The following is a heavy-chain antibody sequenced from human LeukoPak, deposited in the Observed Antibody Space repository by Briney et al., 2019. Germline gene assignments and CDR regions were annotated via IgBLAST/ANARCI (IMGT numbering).Heavy chain of an antibody. CDR1: GGTFSSYT. CDR3: TKQSGPASVYGGAFDI. J-gene: IGHJ3*02. V-gene: IGHV1-69*02. D-gene: IGHD4-23*01. Sequence: GASVKVSCKASGGTFSSYTISWVRQAPGQGLEWMGRIIPILGIANYAQKFQGRVTITADKSTSTAYMELSSLRSEDTAVYYCTKQSGPASVYGGAFDIWGQGTMVTVSS. CDR2: IIPILGIA.